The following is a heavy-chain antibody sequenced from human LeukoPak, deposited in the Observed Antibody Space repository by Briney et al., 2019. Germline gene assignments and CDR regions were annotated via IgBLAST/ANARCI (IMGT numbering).Heavy chain of an antibody. CDR1: GFSFSTYA. CDR2: ISGSGGST. D-gene: IGHD6-13*01. Sequence: GGSLRLSCAASGFSFSTYAMSWDRQAPGKGLEWVSAISGSGGSTYYADSVKGRFTISRDNSKNTLYLQMNSLRAADTAVYYCAKGYPNFDYWGQGTLVTVSS. V-gene: IGHV3-23*01. J-gene: IGHJ4*02. CDR3: AKGYPNFDY.